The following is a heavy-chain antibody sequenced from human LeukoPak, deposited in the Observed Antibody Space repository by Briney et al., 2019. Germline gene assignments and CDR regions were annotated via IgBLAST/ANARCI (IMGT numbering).Heavy chain of an antibody. CDR1: GGSISSHY. V-gene: IGHV4-59*11. D-gene: IGHD6-13*01. J-gene: IGHJ6*03. CDR2: IYYSGST. CDR3: ARLAAAGDYYYYMDV. Sequence: SETLSLTCTVSGGSISSHYWSWIRQPPGKGLEWIGYIYYSGSTNYSPSLKSRVTISVDTSKNQFSLKLSSVTAADTAVYYCARLAAAGDYYYYMDVWGKGTTVTVSS.